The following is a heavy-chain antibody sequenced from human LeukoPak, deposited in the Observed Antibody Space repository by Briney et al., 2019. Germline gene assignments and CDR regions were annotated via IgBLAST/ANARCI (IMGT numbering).Heavy chain of an antibody. CDR1: GFTFSSYA. CDR2: ISGGGDK. CDR3: AKDVNSSGYYLGFDY. V-gene: IGHV3-23*01. Sequence: GGSLRLSCAASGFTFSSYAMSWVRQAPGKGLEWVTTISGGGDKQYADHVKGRFTVSRDDSKNTLYLQMNSLRAEDTALYYCAKDVNSSGYYLGFDYWGQGTLVTVSS. J-gene: IGHJ4*02. D-gene: IGHD3-22*01.